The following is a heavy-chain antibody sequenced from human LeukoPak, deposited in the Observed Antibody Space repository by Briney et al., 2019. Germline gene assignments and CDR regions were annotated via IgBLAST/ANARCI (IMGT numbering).Heavy chain of an antibody. CDR2: INHSGST. J-gene: IGHJ6*02. V-gene: IGHV4-34*01. D-gene: IGHD2-2*01. Sequence: LKPSETLSLTCAVYGGSFSGYYWSWIRQPPGKGLEWIGEINHSGSTNYNPSLKSRVTISVDTSKNQFSLELSSVTAADTAVYYCARGLYCSSTSCSMDVWGQGTTVTVSS. CDR3: ARGLYCSSTSCSMDV. CDR1: GGSFSGYY.